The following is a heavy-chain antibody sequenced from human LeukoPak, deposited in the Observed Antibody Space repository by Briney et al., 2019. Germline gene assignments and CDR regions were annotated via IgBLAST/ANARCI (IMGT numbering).Heavy chain of an antibody. V-gene: IGHV4-31*03. J-gene: IGHJ4*02. CDR1: GGSISSGGYY. Sequence: SQTLSLTCTVSGGSISSGGYYWGWIRQHPGKGLEWIGYIYYSGSTYYNPSLKSRVTISVDTSKNQFSLKLSSVTAADTAVYYCARAPYYDSSGPDYWGQGTLVTVSS. D-gene: IGHD3-22*01. CDR2: IYYSGST. CDR3: ARAPYYDSSGPDY.